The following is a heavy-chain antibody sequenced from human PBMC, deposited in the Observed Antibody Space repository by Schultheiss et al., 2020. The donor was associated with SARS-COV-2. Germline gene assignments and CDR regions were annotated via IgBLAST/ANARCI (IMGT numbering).Heavy chain of an antibody. V-gene: IGHV4-61*08. D-gene: IGHD3-3*01. CDR1: GGSISSGDYY. CDR2: IYYSGST. CDR3: ARDSLIFGGDYFDY. J-gene: IGHJ4*02. Sequence: SETLSLTCTVSGGSISSGDYYWSWIRQPPGKGLEWIGYIYYSGSTNYNPSLDSRVTMSVDTSKNQLSLKLSSVTAADTAVYYCARDSLIFGGDYFDYWGQGTLVTVSS.